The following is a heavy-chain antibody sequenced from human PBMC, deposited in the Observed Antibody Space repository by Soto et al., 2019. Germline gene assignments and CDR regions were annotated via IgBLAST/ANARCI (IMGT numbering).Heavy chain of an antibody. J-gene: IGHJ6*02. Sequence: EVQLVESGGGLVXXXXSLRLXXXXXGFTFSSYSMNWVRQAPGKGLEWVSCISSSSSTIYYADSVKGGFTMSRDNAKNSLDLQMNSLRAEDTAVYYCASGDRGSYVWYYNGMDVWGQGTTVTVSS. D-gene: IGHD1-26*01. CDR3: ASGDRGSYVWYYNGMDV. CDR2: ISSSSSTI. V-gene: IGHV3-48*01. CDR1: GFTFSSYS.